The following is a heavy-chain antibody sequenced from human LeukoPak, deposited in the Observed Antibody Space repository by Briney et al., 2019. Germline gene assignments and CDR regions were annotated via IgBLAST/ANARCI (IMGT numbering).Heavy chain of an antibody. J-gene: IGHJ4*02. D-gene: IGHD2-8*01. Sequence: GGSLRLSCAASGFTFSTYAMHWVRQAPGKGLEWVAVISYDGGSKIYADSVKGRFTISRDNSKNTLILQMNSLRTEDTAVYYCARDPMADFDYWGQGTLVTVSS. V-gene: IGHV3-30*04. CDR2: ISYDGGSK. CDR1: GFTFSTYA. CDR3: ARDPMADFDY.